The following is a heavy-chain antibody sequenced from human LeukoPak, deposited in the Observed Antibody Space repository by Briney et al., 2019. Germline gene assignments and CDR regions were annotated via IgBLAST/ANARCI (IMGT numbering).Heavy chain of an antibody. CDR2: ISGSGGST. J-gene: IGHJ4*02. CDR1: GFTFSSYG. Sequence: PGGTLRLSCAASGFTFSSYGMSWVRQAPGKGLEWVSAISGSGGSTYYADSVKGRFTISRDNSKNTLYLQMNSLRAEDTAVYYCARGQDSSSWCDYWGQGTLVTVSS. D-gene: IGHD6-13*01. V-gene: IGHV3-23*01. CDR3: ARGQDSSSWCDY.